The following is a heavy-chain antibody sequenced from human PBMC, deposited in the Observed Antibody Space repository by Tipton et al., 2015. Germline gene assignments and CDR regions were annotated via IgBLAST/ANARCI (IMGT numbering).Heavy chain of an antibody. CDR3: ARRTRLNMIPMRGSIDV. V-gene: IGHV4-34*01. Sequence: TLSLTCAVSGASFSGYYWYWIRQPPGKGLEWIGEINHRGRIKYNPSLKSRVTISVDTSKSQFSLKLSSVTAADTAVYYCARRTRLNMIPMRGSIDVWGQGTTVTVS. CDR2: INHRGRI. J-gene: IGHJ6*02. CDR1: GASFSGYY. D-gene: IGHD3-22*01.